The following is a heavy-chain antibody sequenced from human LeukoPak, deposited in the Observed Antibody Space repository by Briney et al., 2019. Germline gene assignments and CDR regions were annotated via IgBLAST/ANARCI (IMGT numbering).Heavy chain of an antibody. V-gene: IGHV4-59*01. CDR1: GGSISSYY. J-gene: IGHJ4*02. Sequence: PSETLSLTCTVSGGSISSYYWSWIRQRPGTGQVWIGYIYYSGSTNYNPSLKSRVTISVDTSKNQFSLKLSSVTAADTAVYYCAREYSGYVPYFDYWGQGTLVTVSS. CDR3: AREYSGYVPYFDY. D-gene: IGHD5-12*01. CDR2: IYYSGST.